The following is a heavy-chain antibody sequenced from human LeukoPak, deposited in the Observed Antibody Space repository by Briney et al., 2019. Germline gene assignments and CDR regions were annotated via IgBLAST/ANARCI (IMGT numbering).Heavy chain of an antibody. CDR3: ARATTYDILTGYFDY. D-gene: IGHD3-9*01. CDR2: ISSSSSYI. Sequence: PGGSLRLSCAASGFTFSSCTMNWVRQAPGKGLEWVSSISSSSSYIYYAESVKGRFTMSRDNAKNSLYLQMNSLRAEDTAVYYCARATTYDILTGYFDYWGQGTLVTVSS. J-gene: IGHJ4*02. V-gene: IGHV3-21*01. CDR1: GFTFSSCT.